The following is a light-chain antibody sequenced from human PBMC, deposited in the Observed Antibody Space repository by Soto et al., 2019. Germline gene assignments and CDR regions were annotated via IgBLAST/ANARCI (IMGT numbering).Light chain of an antibody. CDR1: QSVSSSY. CDR2: GAS. Sequence: EIVLTQSPGTRALSPGERATLSCRASQSVSSSYLAWYQQKPGQAPRLLIYGASSRATGIPDRFSGSGSGTDFTLTISRLEPEDFAGYYCQQYGSSRPFGQGTKVEIK. CDR3: QQYGSSRP. V-gene: IGKV3-20*01. J-gene: IGKJ1*01.